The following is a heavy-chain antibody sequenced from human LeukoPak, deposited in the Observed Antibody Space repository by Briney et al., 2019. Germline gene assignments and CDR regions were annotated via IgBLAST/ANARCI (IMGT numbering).Heavy chain of an antibody. J-gene: IGHJ4*02. CDR2: IGTAGDT. CDR3: ARGCSSTSCLDY. V-gene: IGHV3-13*01. Sequence: GGPLRLSCAASGFTFSSYDMHWVRQATGKGLEWVSAIGTAGDTYYPGSVKGRFTISRENAKNSLYLQMNSLRAGDTAVYYCARGCSSTSCLDYWGQGTLVTVSS. D-gene: IGHD2-2*01. CDR1: GFTFSSYD.